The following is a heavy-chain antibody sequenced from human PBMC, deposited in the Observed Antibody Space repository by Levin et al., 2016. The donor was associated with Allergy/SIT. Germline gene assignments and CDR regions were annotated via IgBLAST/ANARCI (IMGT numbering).Heavy chain of an antibody. CDR3: ARVFSAAASFDY. CDR2: IYSSGIS. J-gene: IGHJ4*02. CDR1: GGSISSNY. D-gene: IGHD6-13*01. V-gene: IGHV4-4*07. Sequence: SETLSLTCTVSGGSISSNYWSWIRQPVGKGLEWIGRIYSSGISNYDSSLESRVTMSVDTSKNQLSLKLSSVTAADTAVYYCARVFSAAASFDYWGQGILVTVSS.